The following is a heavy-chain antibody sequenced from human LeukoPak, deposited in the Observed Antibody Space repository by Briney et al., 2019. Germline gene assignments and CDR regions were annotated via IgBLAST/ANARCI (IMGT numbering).Heavy chain of an antibody. CDR3: AISRDAYNSPFAY. J-gene: IGHJ4*02. V-gene: IGHV1-2*02. CDR2: INPNRGGT. D-gene: IGHD5-24*01. CDR1: GYTFTGYY. Sequence: ASVKVSCKASGYTFTGYYMHWVRQAPGQGLEWMGWINPNRGGTNYAQKFEGRVTMTTDTSISTGYMELSRLSSDDTALYYCAISRDAYNSPFAYWGQGTLVTVSS.